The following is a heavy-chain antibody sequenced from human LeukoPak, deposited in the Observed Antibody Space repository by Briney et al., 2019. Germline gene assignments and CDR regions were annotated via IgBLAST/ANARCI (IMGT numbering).Heavy chain of an antibody. J-gene: IGHJ2*01. V-gene: IGHV4-59*01. CDR2: IYYSGST. CDR3: ARELYWWYFDL. CDR1: GGSMSSYY. D-gene: IGHD2-8*02. Sequence: SETLSLTRTVSGGSMSSYYWSWIRQPPGKGLEWIGYIYYSGSTNYNPSLKSRVTISVDTSKNQFSLKLSSVTAADTAVYYCARELYWWYFDLWGRGTLVTVSS.